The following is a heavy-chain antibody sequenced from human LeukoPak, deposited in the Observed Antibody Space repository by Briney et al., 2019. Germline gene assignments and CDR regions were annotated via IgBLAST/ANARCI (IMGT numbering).Heavy chain of an antibody. J-gene: IGHJ6*02. Sequence: PGGSLRLSCAASGFTFSNAWMSWVRQAPGKGLEWVGRIKSKTDGGTTDYAAPVKGRFTISRDDSKNTLYLQMNSLKTEDTAVYYCTTHLWFGELRMDVWGQGTTVTVSS. CDR1: GFTFSNAW. D-gene: IGHD3-10*01. CDR3: TTHLWFGELRMDV. V-gene: IGHV3-15*01. CDR2: IKSKTDGGTT.